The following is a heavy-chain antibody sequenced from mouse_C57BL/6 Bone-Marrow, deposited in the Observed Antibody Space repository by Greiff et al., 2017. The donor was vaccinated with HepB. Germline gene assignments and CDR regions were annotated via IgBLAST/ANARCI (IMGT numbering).Heavy chain of an antibody. Sequence: QVQLKQSGSELRSPGSSVKLSCKDFDSEVFPIAYMSWVRQKPGHGFEWIGGILPSIGRTIYGEKFEDKATLDADTLSNTAYLERNSLTSDDSAIYYCARGNYYGSSYEFAYWGQGTLVTVSA. CDR3: ARGNYYGSSYEFAY. CDR1: DSEVFPIAY. J-gene: IGHJ3*01. CDR2: ILPSIGRT. D-gene: IGHD1-1*01. V-gene: IGHV15-2*01.